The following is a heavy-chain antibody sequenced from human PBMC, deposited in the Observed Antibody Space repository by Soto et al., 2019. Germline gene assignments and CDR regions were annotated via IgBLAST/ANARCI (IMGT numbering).Heavy chain of an antibody. D-gene: IGHD3-10*01. CDR3: ARDYAPNYYGSGSYYNPLFY. CDR2: ISSSSSTI. J-gene: IGHJ4*02. CDR1: GFTFSSYS. V-gene: IGHV3-48*01. Sequence: PGGSLRLSCAASGFTFSSYSMNWVRQAPGEGLEWVSYISSSSSTIYYADSVKGRFTISRDNAKNSLYLQMNSLRAEDTAVYYCARDYAPNYYGSGSYYNPLFYWGQGTLVTVSS.